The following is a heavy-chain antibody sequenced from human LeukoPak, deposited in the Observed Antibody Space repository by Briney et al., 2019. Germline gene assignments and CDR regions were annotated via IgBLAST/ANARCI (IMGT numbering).Heavy chain of an antibody. J-gene: IGHJ4*02. CDR2: INHSGST. Sequence: SETLSLTRAVYGGSFSGYYWSWIRQPPGKGLEWIGEINHSGSTNYNPSLKSRVTISVDTSKNQFSLKLSSVTAADTAVYYCARHAQSYYDSSGFDYWGQGTLVTVSS. D-gene: IGHD3-22*01. V-gene: IGHV4-34*01. CDR1: GGSFSGYY. CDR3: ARHAQSYYDSSGFDY.